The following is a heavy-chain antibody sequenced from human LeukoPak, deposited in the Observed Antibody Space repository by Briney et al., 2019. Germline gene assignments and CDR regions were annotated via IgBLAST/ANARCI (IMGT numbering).Heavy chain of an antibody. V-gene: IGHV3-48*03. J-gene: IGHJ6*03. CDR1: GFTFSSYE. D-gene: IGHD2-15*01. CDR3: AKNGDRGAYCSGGSCYPYFYYYMDV. Sequence: GGSLRLSCAASGFTFSSYEMNWVRQAPGKGLEWVSYISSSGSTIYYADSVKGRFTISRDNAKNSLYLQMNSLRAEDTAIYYCAKNGDRGAYCSGGSCYPYFYYYMDVWGKGTTVTISS. CDR2: ISSSGSTI.